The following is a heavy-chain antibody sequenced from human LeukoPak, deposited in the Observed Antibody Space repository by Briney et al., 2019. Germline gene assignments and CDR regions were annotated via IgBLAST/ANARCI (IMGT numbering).Heavy chain of an antibody. CDR3: ARDSGIVGATDDAFDI. CDR1: GGTFSSYA. CDR2: IIPIFGTA. V-gene: IGHV1-69*05. J-gene: IGHJ3*02. Sequence: ASVKVSCKASGGTFSSYAISWVRQAPGQGLEWMGRIIPIFGTANYAQKFQGRVTITTDESTSTACMELSSLRSEDTAVYYCARDSGIVGATDDAFDIWGQGTMVTVSS. D-gene: IGHD1-26*01.